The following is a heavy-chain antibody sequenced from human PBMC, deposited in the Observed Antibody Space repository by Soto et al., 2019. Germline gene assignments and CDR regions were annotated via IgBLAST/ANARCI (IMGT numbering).Heavy chain of an antibody. V-gene: IGHV4-59*01. CDR1: VGSISSYY. J-gene: IGHJ4*02. Sequence: PSETLSLTCTVSVGSISSYYWSWIRQPQGKGLEWIGYIYYSGSTNYNPSLKSRVTISVDTSKNQFSLKLSSVTAADTAVYYCESSVASEYYFDYWCQGTPVTVSS. CDR2: IYYSGST. CDR3: ESSVASEYYFDY.